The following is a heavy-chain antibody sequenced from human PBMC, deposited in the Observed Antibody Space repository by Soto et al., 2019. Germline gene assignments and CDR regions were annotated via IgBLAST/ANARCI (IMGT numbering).Heavy chain of an antibody. CDR3: ARESIVVVVAAAHDDAFEI. Sequence: QVQLVQSGAEVKKPGSSVKVSCKASGGTFSSYAISWVRQAPGQGLEWMGGIIPIFGTANYAQKFQGRVTITADESTSTTYMELSSLRSEDTAVYYCARESIVVVVAAAHDDAFEIWGQGTMVTVSS. CDR1: GGTFSSYA. V-gene: IGHV1-69*12. J-gene: IGHJ3*02. D-gene: IGHD2-15*01. CDR2: IIPIFGTA.